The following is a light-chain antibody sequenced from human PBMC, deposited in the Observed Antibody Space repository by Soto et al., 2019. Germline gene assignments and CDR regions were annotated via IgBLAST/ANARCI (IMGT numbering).Light chain of an antibody. CDR2: AAS. V-gene: IGKV1-39*01. J-gene: IGKJ1*01. CDR1: QRSTGY. CDR3: QQDHTTMWT. Sequence: DVQMTQSPSSLSASVGDRVTITCRASQRSTGYLNWFQQKPGEAPRLLIYAASRLHSGVPSRFSGTGSGTDFTLTISSLQPEDFATYFCQQDHTTMWTFGQGTKVEVK.